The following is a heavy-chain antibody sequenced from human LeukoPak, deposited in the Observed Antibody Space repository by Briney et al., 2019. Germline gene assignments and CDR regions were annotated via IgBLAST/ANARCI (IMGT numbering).Heavy chain of an antibody. V-gene: IGHV1-46*01. CDR2: INPSGGST. Sequence: ASVKVSCKASGYTFTSYYMHWVRQAPGQGLEWMGIINPSGGSTSYAQKFQGRVTMTRDTSTSTVYMELSSLRSEDTAVYYCARDSTPNDDYGDYGHFDYWGQGTLVTVSS. J-gene: IGHJ4*02. CDR1: GYTFTSYY. CDR3: ARDSTPNDDYGDYGHFDY. D-gene: IGHD4-17*01.